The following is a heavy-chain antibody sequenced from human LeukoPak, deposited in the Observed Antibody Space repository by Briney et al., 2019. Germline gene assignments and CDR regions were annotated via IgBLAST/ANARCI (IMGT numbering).Heavy chain of an antibody. J-gene: IGHJ4*02. CDR2: ISSSSSYI. D-gene: IGHD3-22*01. Sequence: RGSLRLSRAASGFTFSSYSMNWVRQAPGKGLEWVSSISSSSSYIYYADSVKGRFTISTDKAKNSLYLQMTSLRAEDTAVYYCARDVSGYYDSSGYYQNRYYFDYWGQGTLVTVSS. V-gene: IGHV3-21*01. CDR3: ARDVSGYYDSSGYYQNRYYFDY. CDR1: GFTFSSYS.